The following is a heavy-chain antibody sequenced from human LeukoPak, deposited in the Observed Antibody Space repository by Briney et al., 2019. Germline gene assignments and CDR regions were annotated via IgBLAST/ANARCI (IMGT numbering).Heavy chain of an antibody. Sequence: PSETLSLTCTVSGYSISSGYYWGWIRQPPGKGLEWIGSIYHSGSTYYNPSLKSRVTISVDTSKNQFSLKLSSVTAADTAVYYCARSLVLRYFDWPNWFDPWGQGTLVTVSS. V-gene: IGHV4-38-2*02. CDR1: GYSISSGYY. CDR2: IYHSGST. D-gene: IGHD3-9*01. J-gene: IGHJ5*02. CDR3: ARSLVLRYFDWPNWFDP.